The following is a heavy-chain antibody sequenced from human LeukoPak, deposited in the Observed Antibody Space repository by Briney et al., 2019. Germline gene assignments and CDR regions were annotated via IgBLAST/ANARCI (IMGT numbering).Heavy chain of an antibody. D-gene: IGHD6-13*01. J-gene: IGHJ4*02. V-gene: IGHV4-34*01. Sequence: SETLSLTCAVYGGSFSGYYWSWIRQPPGKGLEWIGEINHSGSTNYNPSLKSRVTISVDTSKNQFSLKLSSVTAADTAVYYCARLYPGIAAAGTFAYWGQGTLVTVSS. CDR2: INHSGST. CDR3: ARLYPGIAAAGTFAY. CDR1: GGSFSGYY.